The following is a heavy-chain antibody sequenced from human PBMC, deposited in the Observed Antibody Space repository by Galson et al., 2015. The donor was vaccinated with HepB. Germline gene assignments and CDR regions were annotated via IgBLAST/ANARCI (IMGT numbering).Heavy chain of an antibody. CDR3: ASGGYFDLPPQFDP. D-gene: IGHD3-9*01. Sequence: SVKVSCKASGYTFTGYYMHWVRQAPGQGLEWMGWINPNSGGTNYAQKIQGRVTMTRDTSISTAYMELSRLRSDDTAVYYCASGGYFDLPPQFDPWGQGTLVTVSS. CDR2: INPNSGGT. CDR1: GYTFTGYY. J-gene: IGHJ5*02. V-gene: IGHV1-2*02.